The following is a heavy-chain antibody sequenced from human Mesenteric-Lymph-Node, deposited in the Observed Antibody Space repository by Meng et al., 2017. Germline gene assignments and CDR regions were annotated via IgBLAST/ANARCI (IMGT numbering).Heavy chain of an antibody. CDR3: ARRRGGSGRDC. J-gene: IGHJ4*02. CDR2: IYHSGST. V-gene: IGHV4-31*03. D-gene: IGHD3-10*01. Sequence: QVQRQASGPGLVKPSQTLSLSCTVSGGSIRSGGYYWSWIRQHPGKGLEWIGYIYHSGSTSYNPSLQSRVTMFVDTSKNQFSLMLTSVTATDTAVYYCARRRGGSGRDCWGQGTLVTVSS. CDR1: GGSIRSGGYY.